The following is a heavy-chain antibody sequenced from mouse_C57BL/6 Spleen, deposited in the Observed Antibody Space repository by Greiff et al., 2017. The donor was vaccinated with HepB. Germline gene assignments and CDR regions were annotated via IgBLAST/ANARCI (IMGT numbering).Heavy chain of an antibody. CDR3: ARSGSSYAFFDY. J-gene: IGHJ2*01. Sequence: QVQLQQPGAELVMPGASVKLSCKASGYTFTSYWMHWVKQRPGQGLEWIGEIDPSDSYTNYNQKFKGKSTLTVDKSSSTAYMQLSSLTSEDSAVYYGARSGSSYAFFDYWGQGTTLTVSS. D-gene: IGHD1-1*01. CDR2: IDPSDSYT. CDR1: GYTFTSYW. V-gene: IGHV1-69*01.